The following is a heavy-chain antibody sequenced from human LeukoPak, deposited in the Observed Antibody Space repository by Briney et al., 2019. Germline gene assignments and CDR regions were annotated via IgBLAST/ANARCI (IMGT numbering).Heavy chain of an antibody. V-gene: IGHV3-23*01. J-gene: IGHJ4*02. Sequence: GGSLRLPCAASGFTFSSYAMSWVRQAPGKGLEWVSAISGSGGSTYYADSVKGRFTISRDNSKNTLYLQMNSLRAEDTAVYYCAKVIGYSSSWYPDYWGQGTLVTVSS. D-gene: IGHD6-13*01. CDR3: AKVIGYSSSWYPDY. CDR1: GFTFSSYA. CDR2: ISGSGGST.